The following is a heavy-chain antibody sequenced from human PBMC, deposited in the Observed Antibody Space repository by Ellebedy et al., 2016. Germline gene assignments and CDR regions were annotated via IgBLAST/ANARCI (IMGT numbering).Heavy chain of an antibody. CDR1: GFTFSTFV. D-gene: IGHD3-22*01. J-gene: IGHJ1*01. V-gene: IGHV3-33*01. CDR3: ARDIGEYYYDSSGSH. Sequence: GGSLRLXCAASGFTFSTFVMHWVRQAPGKGLEWVAVIWYDGNNKYYADSVKGRFTISRDNSKNTLYLQMNSLRAEDTAVYYCARDIGEYYYDSSGSHWGQGTLVTVSS. CDR2: IWYDGNNK.